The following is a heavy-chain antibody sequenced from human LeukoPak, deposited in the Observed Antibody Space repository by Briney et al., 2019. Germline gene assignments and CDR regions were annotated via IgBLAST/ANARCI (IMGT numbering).Heavy chain of an antibody. J-gene: IGHJ4*02. V-gene: IGHV3-30*02. Sequence: GGSLRLSCAASGFTFNTYGMQWVRQAPGKGLEWVAFIRYDGSNTSYADSVKGRFTISRDNSKNTLYLQINSLRAEDTAVYYCAKDWASDCGGQCYFNKWGQGTLVIVSS. CDR2: IRYDGSNT. CDR3: AKDWASDCGGQCYFNK. D-gene: IGHD2-21*01. CDR1: GFTFNTYG.